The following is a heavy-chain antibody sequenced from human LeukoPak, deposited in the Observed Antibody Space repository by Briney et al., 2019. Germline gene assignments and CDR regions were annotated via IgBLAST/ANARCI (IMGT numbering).Heavy chain of an antibody. CDR1: GYAFTAYG. D-gene: IGHD3-10*01. J-gene: IGHJ4*02. CDR2: IYPGDSDT. V-gene: IGHV5-51*01. CDR3: AITMVAELDY. Sequence: KVSCKASGYAFTAYGFSWVRQAPGQGLEWMGIIYPGDSDTRYSPSFQGQVTISADKSISTAYLQWSSLKASDTALYYCAITMVAELDYWGQGTLVTVSS.